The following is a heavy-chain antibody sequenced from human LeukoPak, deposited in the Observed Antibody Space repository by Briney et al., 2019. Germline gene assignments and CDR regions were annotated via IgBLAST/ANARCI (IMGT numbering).Heavy chain of an antibody. V-gene: IGHV1-2*02. CDR2: INPNSGGT. CDR1: GYIFTGYY. Sequence: ASVKVSCKASGYIFTGYYMHWGRQAPGQGLEWMGWINPNSGGTNYAQKFQGRVTMTRDTSISTAYMELSRLRSDDTAVYYCARVGYDSSGYYSFFDYWGQGTLVTVSS. D-gene: IGHD3-22*01. J-gene: IGHJ4*02. CDR3: ARVGYDSSGYYSFFDY.